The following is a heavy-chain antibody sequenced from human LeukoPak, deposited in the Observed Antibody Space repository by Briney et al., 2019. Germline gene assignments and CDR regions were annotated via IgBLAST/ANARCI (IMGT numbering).Heavy chain of an antibody. Sequence: SETLSLTCTVSGGSISGYYWSWIRQPPGKGLELIGYIYNSGSTNYNPSLKSRVTISIDTSKNQFSLKLSSVTAADTAVYYCARDYSSGWWFDYWGQGTLVTVSS. D-gene: IGHD6-19*01. V-gene: IGHV4-59*01. J-gene: IGHJ4*02. CDR1: GGSISGYY. CDR3: ARDYSSGWWFDY. CDR2: IYNSGST.